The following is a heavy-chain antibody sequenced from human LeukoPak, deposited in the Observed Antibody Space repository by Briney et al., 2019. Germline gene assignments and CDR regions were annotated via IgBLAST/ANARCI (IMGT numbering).Heavy chain of an antibody. J-gene: IGHJ6*02. CDR2: TYYRSKWFN. CDR1: GDTVSSNSAA. CDR3: ARDQAAAGEYYYYGLDV. Sequence: SQTLSLTCTISGDTVSSNSAAWNWIRQSPSRGFEWLGRTYYRSKWFNDYAVSVKSRITINPDTSRNQFSLQLNSVTPEDTALYYCARDQAAAGEYYYYGLDVWGQGTTVTVSS. D-gene: IGHD6-13*01. V-gene: IGHV6-1*01.